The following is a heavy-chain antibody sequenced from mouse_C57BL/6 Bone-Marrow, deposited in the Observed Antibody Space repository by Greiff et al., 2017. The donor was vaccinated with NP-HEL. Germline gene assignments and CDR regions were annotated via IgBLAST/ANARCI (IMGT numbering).Heavy chain of an antibody. CDR2: IYPGDGDT. V-gene: IGHV1-82*01. J-gene: IGHJ4*01. Sequence: QVQLQQPGPELVKPGASVKISCKASGYAFSSSWMNWVKQRPGKGLEWIGRIYPGDGDTNYNGKFKGKATLTADKSSSTAYMQLSSLTSEDSAVYFCAREGYYSNYDYAMDYWGQGTSVTVSS. D-gene: IGHD2-5*01. CDR1: GYAFSSSW. CDR3: AREGYYSNYDYAMDY.